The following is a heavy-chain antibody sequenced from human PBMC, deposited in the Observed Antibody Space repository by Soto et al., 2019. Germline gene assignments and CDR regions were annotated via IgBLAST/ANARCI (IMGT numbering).Heavy chain of an antibody. CDR1: GGSISSYY. Sequence: QVQLQESGPGLVKPSETLSLTCSVSGGSISSYYWSWIRQPPGKGLEWIGYIYYTGSTNSNLSLNRPATISLHTSNNHFSLTLPPVTAADTALYYCATASASSDGTSAFHPWRQGTLVTVSS. CDR3: ATASASSDGTSAFHP. J-gene: IGHJ5*02. D-gene: IGHD2-15*01. CDR2: IYYTGST. V-gene: IGHV4-59*01.